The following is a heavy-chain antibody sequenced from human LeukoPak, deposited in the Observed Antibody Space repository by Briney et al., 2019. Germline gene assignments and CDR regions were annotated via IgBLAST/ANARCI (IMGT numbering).Heavy chain of an antibody. CDR3: VRGLWSGYYHDY. CDR1: GGSISSGSYY. Sequence: SETLSLTCTVSGGSISSGSYYWSWIRQPAGKGLEWIGRIYTSGSTNYNPSLKSRVTISVDTSKNQFSLKLSSVTAADTAVYYCVRGLWSGYYHDYWGQGTLVTVSS. J-gene: IGHJ4*02. V-gene: IGHV4-61*02. CDR2: IYTSGST. D-gene: IGHD3-3*01.